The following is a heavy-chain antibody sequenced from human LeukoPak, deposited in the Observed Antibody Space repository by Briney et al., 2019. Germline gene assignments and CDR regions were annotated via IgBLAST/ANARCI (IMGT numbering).Heavy chain of an antibody. CDR2: ISSGGSII. V-gene: IGHV3-48*03. D-gene: IGHD2-15*01. CDR3: ARPRYCSSGNCYSDY. Sequence: GGSLRLSCAASGFTFRNYEMNWVRQAPGKGLEWVSYISSGGSIIHYADSVKGRFTISRDNAKNSLYLQMNSLRAEDTAVYYCARPRYCSSGNCYSDYWGQGALVTVSS. J-gene: IGHJ4*02. CDR1: GFTFRNYE.